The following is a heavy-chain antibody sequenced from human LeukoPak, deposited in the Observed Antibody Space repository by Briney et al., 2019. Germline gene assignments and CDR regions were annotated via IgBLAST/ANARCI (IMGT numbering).Heavy chain of an antibody. D-gene: IGHD4-17*01. J-gene: IGHJ4*02. CDR1: GFTFSDYY. CDR3: ARGHAAVTRHFDF. Sequence: GGSLRLSCAASGFTFSDYYISWIRQAPGKGLEWVSYISSSGSTIYYADSVKGRFTISRDNAKNSLYLQMNSLRAEDTAVYYCARGHAAVTRHFDFWGQGTLVTVSS. V-gene: IGHV3-11*04. CDR2: ISSSGSTI.